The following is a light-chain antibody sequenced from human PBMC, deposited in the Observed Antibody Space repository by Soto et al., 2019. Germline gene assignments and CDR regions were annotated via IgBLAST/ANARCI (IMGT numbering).Light chain of an antibody. CDR1: GANIGNNF. CDR2: SNN. CDR3: VSWDDSLSGLV. J-gene: IGLJ1*01. V-gene: IGLV1-47*02. Sequence: QSVLTQPPSASGPPGQGVTISCSGRGANIGNNFVCWYQQLPGTAPKLLIYSNNHRPSGVPDRFSGSKSGTSASLAISGLRSEDEGDYYCVSWDDSLSGLVFGTGTKLTVL.